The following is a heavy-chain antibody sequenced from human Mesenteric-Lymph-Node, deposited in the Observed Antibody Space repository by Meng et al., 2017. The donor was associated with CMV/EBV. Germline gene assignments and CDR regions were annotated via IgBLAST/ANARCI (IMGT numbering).Heavy chain of an antibody. D-gene: IGHD1-26*01. Sequence: GESLKISCPVSGFTLRTNAMTWVRQAPGRGLEWVSTICGDDDTTYYADSVRGRFTISRDNAKNSLYLQMNSLRAEDTAFYYCAKDTQGRLVGATRGGTLDYWGQGALVTVSS. V-gene: IGHV3-23*01. J-gene: IGHJ4*02. CDR2: ICGDDDTT. CDR3: AKDTQGRLVGATRGGTLDY. CDR1: GFTLRTNA.